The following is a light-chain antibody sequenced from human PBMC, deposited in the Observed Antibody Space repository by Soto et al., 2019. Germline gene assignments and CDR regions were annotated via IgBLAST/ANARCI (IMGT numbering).Light chain of an antibody. J-gene: IGLJ3*02. Sequence: QSVLTQPPSVSGAPGQRVTISCTGSSSNIGAGYDVHWYQQRPGTAPRLLISANVNRPSGVPDRFSGSKSGTSASLAITGLQTGDEADYYCATWDSALSAGVFGGGTKVTVL. CDR1: SSNIGAGYD. CDR2: ANV. V-gene: IGLV1-40*01. CDR3: ATWDSALSAGV.